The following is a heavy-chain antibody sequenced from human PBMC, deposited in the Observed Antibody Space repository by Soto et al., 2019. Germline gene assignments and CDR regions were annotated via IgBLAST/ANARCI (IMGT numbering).Heavy chain of an antibody. CDR3: ASAPGGAPYYYGSGTESHYYYGMDV. CDR1: GYTFTSYA. Sequence: GASVKVSCKASGYTFTSYAMNWVRQAPGQGLEWMGWINTNTGNPTYAQGFTGRFVFSLDTSVSTAYLQICSLKAEDTAVYYCASAPGGAPYYYGSGTESHYYYGMDVWGQGTTVTVSS. J-gene: IGHJ6*02. V-gene: IGHV7-4-1*01. D-gene: IGHD3-10*01. CDR2: INTNTGNP.